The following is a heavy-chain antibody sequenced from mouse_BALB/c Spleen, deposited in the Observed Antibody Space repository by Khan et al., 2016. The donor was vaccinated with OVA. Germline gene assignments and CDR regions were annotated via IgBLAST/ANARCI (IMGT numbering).Heavy chain of an antibody. D-gene: IGHD1-1*01. V-gene: IGHV5-12-2*01. CDR2: ISNGGGNT. CDR1: GFTFNSYT. Sequence: EVELVESGGGLVQPGGSLKLSCAASGFTFNSYTMSWVRQTPEKRLEWVAFISNGGGNTYYPDTVKGRFTISRDNAKNTLYLQMSSLKSEDTAMYYCARPSTTEYYYAMDYWGQGTSVTVSS. J-gene: IGHJ4*01. CDR3: ARPSTTEYYYAMDY.